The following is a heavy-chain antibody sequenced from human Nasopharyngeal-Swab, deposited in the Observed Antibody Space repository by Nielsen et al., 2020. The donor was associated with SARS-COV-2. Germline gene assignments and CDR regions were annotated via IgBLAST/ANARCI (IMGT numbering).Heavy chain of an antibody. D-gene: IGHD3-10*01. J-gene: IGHJ6*03. CDR1: GGTFSSYA. CDR3: ARDLMVRGVILPAMDV. Sequence: SVKVSCKASGGTFSSYAISWVRRAPGQGLEWMGGIIPIFGTANYAQKFQGRVTITADESTSTAYMELSSLRSKDTAVYYCARDLMVRGVILPAMDVWGKGTTVTVSS. CDR2: IIPIFGTA. V-gene: IGHV1-69*13.